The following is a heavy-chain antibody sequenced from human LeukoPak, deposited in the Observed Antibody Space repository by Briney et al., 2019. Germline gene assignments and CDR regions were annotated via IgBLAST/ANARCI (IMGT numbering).Heavy chain of an antibody. CDR1: GFTFSSYW. CDR3: AALDNGRDY. V-gene: IGHV3-74*01. CDR2: IKRDGSSP. Sequence: GGSLRLSCAASGFTFSSYWMHWIRHAPGKGLVWVSRIKRDGSSPAYADSVKGRFTISRDNAKNTVYLQMNSLRAEDTAVYYCAALDNGRDYWGQGTLVTVSS. D-gene: IGHD1-14*01. J-gene: IGHJ4*02.